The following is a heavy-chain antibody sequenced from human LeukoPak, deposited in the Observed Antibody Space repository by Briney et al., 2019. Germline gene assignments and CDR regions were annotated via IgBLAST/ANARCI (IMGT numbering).Heavy chain of an antibody. D-gene: IGHD2-21*01. CDR3: VRLRGER. CDR1: GFTFSNYW. J-gene: IGHJ4*02. Sequence: GGSLRLSCATSGFTFSNYWMHWVRQAPGKGLEWVAQIKEDGSEKYYVDSVKGRFTISRDNAKNSLYLQLNSLRAEDGAVYYCVRLRGERWGQGTLVTVS. CDR2: IKEDGSEK. V-gene: IGHV3-7*01.